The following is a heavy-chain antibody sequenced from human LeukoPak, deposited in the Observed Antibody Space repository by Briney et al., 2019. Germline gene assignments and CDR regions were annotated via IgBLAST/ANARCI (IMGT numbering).Heavy chain of an antibody. CDR2: IYYSGTT. CDR1: GGSISSGNYY. D-gene: IGHD3-22*01. J-gene: IGHJ4*02. Sequence: ASQTLSLTCTVSGGSISSGNYYCTWIRQHPGKGLEWIGYIYYSGTTFYNPSLKSRVTISIDTSKNQFSLKLTSVTAADTAVYYCARADYYGSSAYPYWGQGTLVTVSS. V-gene: IGHV4-31*03. CDR3: ARADYYGSSAYPY.